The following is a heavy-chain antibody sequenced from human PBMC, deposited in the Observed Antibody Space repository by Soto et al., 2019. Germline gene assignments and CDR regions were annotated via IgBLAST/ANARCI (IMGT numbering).Heavy chain of an antibody. CDR2: IYNSGST. CDR3: AREPRSRVLEGY. CDR1: GGSVSSGSYY. V-gene: IGHV4-61*01. Sequence: SETLSLTCTVSGGSVSSGSYYWTWIRQPPGKGLEWIGYIYNSGSTNYNPSLKSRVTISVDTSKNQFSLKLSSATAADTAVYYCAREPRSRVLEGYWGQGTLVTVSS. J-gene: IGHJ4*02. D-gene: IGHD3-3*01.